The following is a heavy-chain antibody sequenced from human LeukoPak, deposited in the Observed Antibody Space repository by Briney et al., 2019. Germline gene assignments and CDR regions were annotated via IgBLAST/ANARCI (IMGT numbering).Heavy chain of an antibody. CDR3: VRVSSKATVRGLITKKNYYYYYMDV. V-gene: IGHV3-66*01. D-gene: IGHD3-10*01. Sequence: PGGSLRLSRAASGFTFSSNYMSWVRQAPGKGLEWVSVIYSGGSTYYSDSVKGRFTISRDNSKNSLYLQMNSLRAEETAVYYCVRVSSKATVRGLITKKNYYYYYMDVGGKGTPVTISS. J-gene: IGHJ6*03. CDR2: IYSGGST. CDR1: GFTFSSNY.